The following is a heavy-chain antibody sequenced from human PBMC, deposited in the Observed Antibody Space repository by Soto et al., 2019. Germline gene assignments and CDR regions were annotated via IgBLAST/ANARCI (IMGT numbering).Heavy chain of an antibody. Sequence: GGSLRLSCAASGFTFSSYAMSWVRQAPGKGLEWVSAIRGSGGSTYYADSVKGRFTSSRDNSRNTLYLQMNSLRAEDTAVYYCAKDVSGSYYEVLVYWGQGTLVTVSS. CDR2: IRGSGGST. CDR3: AKDVSGSYYEVLVY. J-gene: IGHJ4*02. V-gene: IGHV3-23*01. D-gene: IGHD1-26*01. CDR1: GFTFSSYA.